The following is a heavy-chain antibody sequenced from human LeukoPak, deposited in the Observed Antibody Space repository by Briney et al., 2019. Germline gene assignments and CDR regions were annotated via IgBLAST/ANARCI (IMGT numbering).Heavy chain of an antibody. V-gene: IGHV1-8*01. Sequence: ASVTVSFKASGYTFTSYDINWVRPAPGQGFEWMGWMNPNSGNTGYAQKFQGRVTMTRNTSISTAYMELSSLRSDDTAVYYCARDSSGWYVAFDIWGQGTMVTVSS. D-gene: IGHD6-19*01. CDR1: GYTFTSYD. J-gene: IGHJ3*02. CDR3: ARDSSGWYVAFDI. CDR2: MNPNSGNT.